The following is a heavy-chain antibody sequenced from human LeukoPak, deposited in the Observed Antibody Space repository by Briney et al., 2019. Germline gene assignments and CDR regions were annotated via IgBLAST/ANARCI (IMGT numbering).Heavy chain of an antibody. D-gene: IGHD6-6*01. CDR2: INTDGSST. J-gene: IGHJ4*02. V-gene: IGHV3-74*01. CDR1: GFTFSSYW. Sequence: RGSLRLSCAASGFTFSSYWMHWVRQAPGKGLVWVSRINTDGSSTTYAESVKGRFTISRDNAKNTLYLQMNSLSAEDTAVYYCTRGYSSSYRIDYWAQGTLVTVSS. CDR3: TRGYSSSYRIDY.